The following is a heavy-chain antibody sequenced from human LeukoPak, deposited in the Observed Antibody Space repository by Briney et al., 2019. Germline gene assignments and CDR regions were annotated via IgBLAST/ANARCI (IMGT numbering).Heavy chain of an antibody. D-gene: IGHD3-3*01. CDR2: ISSSSSTI. CDR1: GFTFSSYS. V-gene: IGHV3-48*04. J-gene: IGHJ4*02. Sequence: GGSLRLSCAASGFTFSSYSMNWVRQAPGKGLEWVSYISSSSSTIYYADSVKGRFTISRDNAKNSLYLQMNSLRAEDTAVYYCARGMLVRFLEWSSDYWGQGTLVTVSS. CDR3: ARGMLVRFLEWSSDY.